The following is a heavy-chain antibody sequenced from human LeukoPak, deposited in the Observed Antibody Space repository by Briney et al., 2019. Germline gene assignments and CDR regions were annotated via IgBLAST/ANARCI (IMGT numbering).Heavy chain of an antibody. D-gene: IGHD5-24*01. V-gene: IGHV1-69*05. CDR3: ARRGRDGYNLFDY. Sequence: ASVKVSCKASGGTFSSYAISWVRQAPGQGLEWMGGIIPIFGTANYAQKFQGRVTITTDESTSTAYMELSSLRSEDTAVYYCARRGRDGYNLFDYWGQGTLVTVSS. CDR1: GGTFSSYA. CDR2: IIPIFGTA. J-gene: IGHJ4*02.